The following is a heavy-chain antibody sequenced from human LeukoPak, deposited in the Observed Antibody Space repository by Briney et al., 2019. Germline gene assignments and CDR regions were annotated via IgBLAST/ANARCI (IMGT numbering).Heavy chain of an antibody. V-gene: IGHV3-9*01. CDR3: AITPLGARVPWPYYFDY. Sequence: PGGSLRLSCAASGFTFDDYAMHWVRQAPGKGLEWVSGISWNSGSIGYADSVKGRFTISRDNAKNSLYLQMNSLRAEDTALYYCAITPLGARVPWPYYFDYRGQGTLVTVSS. D-gene: IGHD1-26*01. CDR1: GFTFDDYA. J-gene: IGHJ4*02. CDR2: ISWNSGSI.